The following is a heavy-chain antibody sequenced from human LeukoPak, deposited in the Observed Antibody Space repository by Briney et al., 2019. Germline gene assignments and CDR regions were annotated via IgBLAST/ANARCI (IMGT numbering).Heavy chain of an antibody. V-gene: IGHV4-4*02. J-gene: IGHJ6*03. CDR1: GDSISSSNW. Sequence: SETLSLTCAVSGDSISSSNWWSWVRQPPGKGLEWIGYIDHTGSTNYNPSLNSRVTISRDTSKDHFSLELSSVTAADTAVYFCARGRVSSSSWHSTYYYYFYMDVWGKGTTVTVSS. CDR3: ARGRVSSSSWHSTYYYYFYMDV. D-gene: IGHD6-13*01. CDR2: IDHTGST.